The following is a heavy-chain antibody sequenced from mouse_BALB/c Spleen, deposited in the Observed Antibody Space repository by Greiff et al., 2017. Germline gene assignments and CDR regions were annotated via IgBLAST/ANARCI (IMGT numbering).Heavy chain of an antibody. CDR1: GYAFSSYW. V-gene: IGHV1-80*01. Sequence: ESGAELVRPGSSVKISCKASGYAFSSYWMNWVKQRPGQGLEWIGQIYPGDGDTNYNGKFKGKATLTADKSSSTAYMQLSSLTSEDSAVYFCATLGRGFAYWGQGTLVTVSA. CDR3: ATLGRGFAY. D-gene: IGHD4-1*01. CDR2: IYPGDGDT. J-gene: IGHJ3*01.